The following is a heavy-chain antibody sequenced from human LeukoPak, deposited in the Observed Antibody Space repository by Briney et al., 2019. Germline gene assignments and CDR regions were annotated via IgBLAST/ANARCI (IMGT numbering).Heavy chain of an antibody. D-gene: IGHD4/OR15-4a*01. CDR2: MSGIGGFV. CDR1: GFTFSAHT. V-gene: IGHV3-21*01. Sequence: GGSVRLSCAASGFTFSAHTMNWVRQATGKGLEWVSSMSGIGGFVHYADSVTGRFTISRANAKSSLYLQKNSLRAEDTAVYFWARDDYSDSPTYYNGMDVWGQGNAVTVSS. CDR3: ARDDYSDSPTYYNGMDV. J-gene: IGHJ6*02.